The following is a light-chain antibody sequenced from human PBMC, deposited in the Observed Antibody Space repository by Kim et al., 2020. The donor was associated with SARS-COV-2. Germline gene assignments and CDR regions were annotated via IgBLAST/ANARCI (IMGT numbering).Light chain of an antibody. Sequence: DIVLTQSPVTLSVSPGERASLSCRASHYVSSNYLAWFQHKPGQAPRLLIYDASTRATGIPVRFSGSGSGTDFTLTITRVEPEDSAVYYFQQYAAAPDGFGQGTKL. V-gene: IGKV3-20*01. CDR2: DAS. J-gene: IGKJ2*03. CDR3: QQYAAAPDG. CDR1: HYVSSNY.